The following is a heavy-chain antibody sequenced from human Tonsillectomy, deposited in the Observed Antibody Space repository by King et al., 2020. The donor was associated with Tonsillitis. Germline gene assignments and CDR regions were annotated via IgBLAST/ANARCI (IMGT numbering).Heavy chain of an antibody. CDR2: VYYSGST. CDR1: GGSISNYY. J-gene: IGHJ5*02. V-gene: IGHV4-59*01. Sequence: VQLQESGPGLVKPSETLSLTCTVSGGSISNYYWIWIRQPPGKGLEWIGYVYYSGSTNYSPSLKSRVTISIDTSKNQFSLRLSPVTAADTAVYYCARDRDRIFGDPGWFDPWGQGTLVTVSS. CDR3: ARDRDRIFGDPGWFDP. D-gene: IGHD3-3*01.